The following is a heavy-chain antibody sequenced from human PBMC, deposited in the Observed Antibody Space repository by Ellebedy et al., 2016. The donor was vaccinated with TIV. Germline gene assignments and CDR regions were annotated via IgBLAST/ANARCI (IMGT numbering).Heavy chain of an antibody. CDR1: GGSISSYY. V-gene: IGHV4-4*07. Sequence: MPSETLSLTCTVSGGSISSYYWSWIRQPAGKGLEWIGRIYTSGSTNYNPSLKSRVTMSVDTSKNQFSLKLSSVTAADTAVYYCARVSSYGSVPKGMDVWGQGTTVTVSS. CDR2: IYTSGST. D-gene: IGHD3-10*01. J-gene: IGHJ6*02. CDR3: ARVSSYGSVPKGMDV.